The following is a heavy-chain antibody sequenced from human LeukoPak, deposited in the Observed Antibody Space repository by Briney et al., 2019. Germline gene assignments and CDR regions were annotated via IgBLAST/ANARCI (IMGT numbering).Heavy chain of an antibody. CDR2: ISSSSSYI. V-gene: IGHV3-21*01. J-gene: IGHJ4*02. CDR3: ARVRSPRYFDY. CDR1: GFTLSTYW. Sequence: GGSLRLSCAASGFTLSTYWMHWVRQTPGKGLEWVSSISSSSSYIYYADSVKGRFTISRDNAKNSLYLQMNSLRAEDTAVYYCARVRSPRYFDYWGQGTLVTVSS.